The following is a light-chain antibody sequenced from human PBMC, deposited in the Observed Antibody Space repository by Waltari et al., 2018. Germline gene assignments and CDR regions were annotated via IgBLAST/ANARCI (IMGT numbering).Light chain of an antibody. CDR2: EVT. V-gene: IGLV2-14*01. CDR1: TSAIGGYDY. J-gene: IGLJ1*01. Sequence: QSALPQPASVSGSPGQSITISCTGTTSAIGGYDYVSCYQQHPGKAPKLLIYEVTNRPSGVSNRFSGSKSGNTASLAISGLQPEDEADYYCSSYTRRNTPSSVFGTGTQVTVL. CDR3: SSYTRRNTPSSV.